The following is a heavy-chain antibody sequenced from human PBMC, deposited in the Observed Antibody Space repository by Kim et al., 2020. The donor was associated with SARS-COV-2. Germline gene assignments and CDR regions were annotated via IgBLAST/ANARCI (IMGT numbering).Heavy chain of an antibody. CDR1: GGSISSSGYY. D-gene: IGHD1-7*01. Sequence: SETLSLTCSVSGGSISSSGYYWGWIRQPPGEGLEWIGSIYYSGSTYYNPSLKSRVTISVDTSQNQFSLKMSSVTAADTAVYFCARHSGTGTGFTYWGQGALVTVSS. CDR3: ARHSGTGTGFTY. J-gene: IGHJ4*02. CDR2: IYYSGST. V-gene: IGHV4-39*01.